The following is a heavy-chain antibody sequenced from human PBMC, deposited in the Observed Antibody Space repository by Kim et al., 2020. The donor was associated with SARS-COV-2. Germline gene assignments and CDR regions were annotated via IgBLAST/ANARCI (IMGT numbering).Heavy chain of an antibody. V-gene: IGHV4-34*01. CDR2: INHSGST. CDR3: ARSKTPRRPSSPSHFDY. J-gene: IGHJ4*01. Sequence: SETLSLTCAVYGGSFSGYYWSWIRQPPGKGLEWIGEINHSGSTNYNPSLKSRVTISVDTSKNQFSLKLSSVTAADTAVYYCARSKTPRRPSSPSHFDYWG. CDR1: GGSFSGYY. D-gene: IGHD6-13*01.